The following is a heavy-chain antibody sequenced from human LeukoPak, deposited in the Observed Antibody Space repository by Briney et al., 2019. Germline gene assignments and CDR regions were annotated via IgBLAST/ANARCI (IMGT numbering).Heavy chain of an antibody. D-gene: IGHD6-13*01. V-gene: IGHV4-39*01. Sequence: SETLSLTCAVSRGSIRTADYYWAWVRQPPGEGLEWLGSIYFSGTPYFNPSLKSRVAVSIDTSKNQFSLKVTSVNASDTAVYFCARTSSWYAGAWFDSWGQGTLVTVSS. CDR2: IYFSGTP. CDR3: ARTSSWYAGAWFDS. J-gene: IGHJ5*01. CDR1: RGSIRTADYY.